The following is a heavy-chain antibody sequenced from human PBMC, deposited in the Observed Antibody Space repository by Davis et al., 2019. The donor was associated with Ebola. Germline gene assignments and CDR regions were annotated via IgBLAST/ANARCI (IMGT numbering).Heavy chain of an antibody. CDR2: ISSSGSTI. CDR1: GFTFSSYE. J-gene: IGHJ4*02. D-gene: IGHD3-16*01. Sequence: GESLKISCAASGFTFSSYEMNWVRQAPGKGLEWVSYISSSGSTIYYADSVKGRFTISRDNSKNTLYLQMNSLRAEDTAVYYCAKEMGMMYFDYWGQGTLVTVSS. V-gene: IGHV3-48*03. CDR3: AKEMGMMYFDY.